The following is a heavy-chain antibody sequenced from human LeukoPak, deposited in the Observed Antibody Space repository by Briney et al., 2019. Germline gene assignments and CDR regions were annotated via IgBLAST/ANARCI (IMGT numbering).Heavy chain of an antibody. CDR2: IYLTGST. D-gene: IGHD1-14*01. Sequence: SETLSLTCTVSGGSISSYYWSWIRQSPGKGLEWIGVIYLTGSTTYNPSLKSRVTISVDTSKKQVSLELTSVTAADTAIYYCARPLTPDDAFDIWGQGTVVTVSS. CDR3: ARPLTPDDAFDI. J-gene: IGHJ3*02. CDR1: GGSISSYY. V-gene: IGHV4-59*12.